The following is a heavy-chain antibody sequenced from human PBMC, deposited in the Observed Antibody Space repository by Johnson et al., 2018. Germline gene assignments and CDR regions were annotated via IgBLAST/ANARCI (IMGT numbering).Heavy chain of an antibody. CDR1: GFTFSTYD. CDR2: IGAAGDT. Sequence: VQLVESGGGLVQPGGSLRLSCAASGFTFSTYDMHWVRQATGKGLAWVSVIGAAGDTYYPDSVTGRFTISRENAPNSLYLQMNNLRAGDTAVYYCARDREGAFDTWGQGTMVTVS. V-gene: IGHV3-13*01. CDR3: ARDREGAFDT. J-gene: IGHJ3*02.